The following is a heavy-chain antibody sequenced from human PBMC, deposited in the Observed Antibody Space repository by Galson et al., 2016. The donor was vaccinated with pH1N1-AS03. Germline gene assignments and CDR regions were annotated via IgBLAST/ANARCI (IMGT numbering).Heavy chain of an antibody. CDR3: ARVGKYFDFWSGYSDFDY. Sequence: LSLTCAVSGYSISSGYYWGWIRQPPGKGLEWFGGIYHSGSPYYNPSLMSRVTISVDTSKTRFSLKVTSVTAADTAVYYCARVGKYFDFWSGYSDFDYWGQGTLVTVSS. CDR2: IYHSGSP. J-gene: IGHJ4*02. D-gene: IGHD3-3*01. CDR1: GYSISSGYY. V-gene: IGHV4-38-2*01.